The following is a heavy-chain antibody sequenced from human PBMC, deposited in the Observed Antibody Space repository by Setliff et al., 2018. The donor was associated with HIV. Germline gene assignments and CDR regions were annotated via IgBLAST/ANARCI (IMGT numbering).Heavy chain of an antibody. CDR1: GYTFTSYC. J-gene: IGHJ3*02. D-gene: IGHD6-13*01. CDR2: VNPSGGSI. Sequence: ASVKVSCKAFGYTFTSYCIHWVRQAPGQGLEWLGMVNPSGGSIAYAQRFQGRVTMTRDTSTNTVYMDLSGLRSDDTAVYYCARRGRQQSDAFDIWGQGTMVTVSS. V-gene: IGHV1-46*01. CDR3: ARRGRQQSDAFDI.